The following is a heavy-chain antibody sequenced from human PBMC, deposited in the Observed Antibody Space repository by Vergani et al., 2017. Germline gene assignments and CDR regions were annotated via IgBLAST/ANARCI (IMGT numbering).Heavy chain of an antibody. V-gene: IGHV3-15*01. CDR3: TTDPRYCGDGSCYWLRDHHYYGMDV. CDR2: IKSTFDRGTT. J-gene: IGHJ6*02. D-gene: IGHD2-21*01. CDR1: GFGFRNAG. Sequence: EVQLVESGGGIVKPGGSLRLSCVASGFGFRNAGRNWVRRTPGKGLDWLGRIKSTFDRGTTDYAAAVKGRFTISRDDSKNTLFLQMNGLKTEDIGVYYCTTDPRYCGDGSCYWLRDHHYYGMDVWGQGTTVTVSS.